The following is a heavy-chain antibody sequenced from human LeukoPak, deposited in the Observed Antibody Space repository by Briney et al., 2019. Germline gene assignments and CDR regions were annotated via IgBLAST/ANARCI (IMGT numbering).Heavy chain of an antibody. Sequence: QSGGSLRLSCAASGFTFSTYTMHWVRQAPGKGLEWVAIISFDGSSQYYADSVKSRFTISRDNAKNSLYLQMNSLRAEDTALYYCAKDKTGGSSSYLDYWGQGTLVTVSS. CDR2: ISFDGSSQ. D-gene: IGHD6-13*01. J-gene: IGHJ4*02. CDR1: GFTFSTYT. CDR3: AKDKTGGSSSYLDY. V-gene: IGHV3-30-3*01.